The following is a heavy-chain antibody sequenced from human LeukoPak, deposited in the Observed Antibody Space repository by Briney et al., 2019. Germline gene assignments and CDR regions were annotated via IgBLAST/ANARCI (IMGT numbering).Heavy chain of an antibody. CDR2: IYYSGST. V-gene: IGHV4-61*08. Sequence: PSETLSLTCTVSGGSISSGGYYWSWIRQHPGKGLEWIGYIYYSGSTNYNPSLKSRVTISVDTSKNQFSLNLSSVTAADTAVYYCARRVNGYDAFDIWGQGTMVTVSS. J-gene: IGHJ3*02. CDR3: ARRVNGYDAFDI. CDR1: GGSISSGGYY. D-gene: IGHD3-9*01.